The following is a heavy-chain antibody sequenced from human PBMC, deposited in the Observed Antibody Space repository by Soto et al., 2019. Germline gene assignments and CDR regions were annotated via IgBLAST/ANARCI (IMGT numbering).Heavy chain of an antibody. V-gene: IGHV3-30*18. J-gene: IGHJ6*03. D-gene: IGHD2-2*01. CDR1: GFTFSSYG. Sequence: PGGSLRLSCAASGFTFSSYGMHWVRQAPGKGLEWVAVISYDGSNKYYADSVKGRFTISRDNSKNTLYLQMNSLRAEDTAVYYCAKGGGVPAAMPYYYYYYMDVRGKGTTVTVSS. CDR2: ISYDGSNK. CDR3: AKGGGVPAAMPYYYYYYMDV.